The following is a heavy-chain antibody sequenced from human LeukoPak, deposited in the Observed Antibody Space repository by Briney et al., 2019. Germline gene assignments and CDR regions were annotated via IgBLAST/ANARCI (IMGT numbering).Heavy chain of an antibody. Sequence: AGGSLRLTCAASGFTFSIHWMTWVRQAPGKGLEWVATIKPDGNDKYFVDSVKGRFTVSRDNAKNSLYLQMNSLRAEDTALYYCAKDISMEQWLAALDYWGQGTLVTVS. V-gene: IGHV3-7*03. CDR2: IKPDGNDK. J-gene: IGHJ4*02. D-gene: IGHD6-19*01. CDR3: AKDISMEQWLAALDY. CDR1: GFTFSIHW.